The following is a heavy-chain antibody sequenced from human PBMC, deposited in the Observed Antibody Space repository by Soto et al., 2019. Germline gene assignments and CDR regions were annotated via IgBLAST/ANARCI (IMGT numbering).Heavy chain of an antibody. CDR2: IHYSGST. D-gene: IGHD2-2*01. V-gene: IGHV4-59*01. Sequence: QVQLQESGPGLVKPSETLSLSCTVSGGSISSYYCSWIRQPPGKGLEWIGYIHYSGSTNYNPSLKNRVTMSIDTSKNQFSLRLSSVTAADTAVYYCASYCSSSSCYPHFDYWGQGTLVTVSS. J-gene: IGHJ4*02. CDR1: GGSISSYY. CDR3: ASYCSSSSCYPHFDY.